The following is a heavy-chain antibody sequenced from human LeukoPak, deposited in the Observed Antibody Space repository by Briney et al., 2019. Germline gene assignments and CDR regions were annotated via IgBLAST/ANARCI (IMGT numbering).Heavy chain of an antibody. J-gene: IGHJ4*02. V-gene: IGHV3-23*01. CDR3: AKDRYYYDSSGYYEGI. Sequence: GGSLRLSCAASGFTFSSYAMSWVRQAPGKGLEWVSAISGSGGGTYYADSVKGRFTISRDNSKNTLYLQMNSLRAEDTAVYYCAKDRYYYDSSGYYEGIWGQGTLVTVSS. CDR2: ISGSGGGT. D-gene: IGHD3-22*01. CDR1: GFTFSSYA.